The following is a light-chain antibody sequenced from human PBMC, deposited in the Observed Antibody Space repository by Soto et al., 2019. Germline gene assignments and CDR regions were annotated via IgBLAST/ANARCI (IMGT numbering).Light chain of an antibody. CDR3: SSFAGGNAIL. J-gene: IGLJ2*01. CDR1: SSDVGGYNY. Sequence: QSALTQPSSASGSPGQSVTISCTGTSSDVGGYNYVSWYQQHPGKAPKLMIYEVSERPSGVPDRFSGSKSGNTASLTVSGLQAEDEADYYCSSFAGGNAILFGGGTKLTVL. V-gene: IGLV2-8*01. CDR2: EVS.